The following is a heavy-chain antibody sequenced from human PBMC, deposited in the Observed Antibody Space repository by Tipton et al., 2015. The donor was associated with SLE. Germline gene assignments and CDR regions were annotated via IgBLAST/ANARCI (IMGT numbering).Heavy chain of an antibody. CDR3: AKEGAYPYYFDY. CDR1: GFIFSSLG. CDR2: IRYDGSKQ. D-gene: IGHD4/OR15-4a*01. J-gene: IGHJ4*02. V-gene: IGHV3-30*02. Sequence: SLRLSCAASGFIFSSLGMHWIRQAPGKGPGWVAFIRYDGSKQYYADSVKGRFTISRDNSKNTVYLQLNSLRREDTAVYYCAKEGAYPYYFDYWGQGTLVTVSS.